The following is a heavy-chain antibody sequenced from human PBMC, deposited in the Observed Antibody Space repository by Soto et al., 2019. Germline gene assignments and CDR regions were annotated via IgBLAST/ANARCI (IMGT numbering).Heavy chain of an antibody. Sequence: SETLSLTCTVSGGYISSGGYYWSWIRQHPGKGLEWIGYIYYSGSTYYNPSLKSRVTISVDTSKNQFSLKLSSVTAADTAVYYCARGVTMVRGVIKFRRVNWFDPWGQGTLVTVSS. CDR2: IYYSGST. CDR3: ARGVTMVRGVIKFRRVNWFDP. V-gene: IGHV4-31*03. D-gene: IGHD3-10*01. CDR1: GGYISSGGYY. J-gene: IGHJ5*02.